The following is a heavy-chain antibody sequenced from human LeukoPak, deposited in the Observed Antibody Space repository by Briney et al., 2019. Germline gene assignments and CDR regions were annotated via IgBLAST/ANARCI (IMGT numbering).Heavy chain of an antibody. V-gene: IGHV3-53*01. CDR2: IYSVGTT. Sequence: GGSLRLSCAASGFTVSTKFMSWVRQAPGKGLEWVSVIYSVGTTYYADSVKGRFTISRDNSKNTLYLQMNSLGADDTAVYYCARETTAAGLGAFDIWGQGKMVTVSS. CDR3: ARETTAAGLGAFDI. CDR1: GFTVSTKF. J-gene: IGHJ3*02. D-gene: IGHD2-21*02.